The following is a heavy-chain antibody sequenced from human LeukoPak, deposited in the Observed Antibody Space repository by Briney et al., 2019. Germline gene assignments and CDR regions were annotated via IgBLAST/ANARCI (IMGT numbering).Heavy chain of an antibody. D-gene: IGHD3-22*01. Sequence: PGGSLRLSCAASGFTFSHYTMSWVRQAPGKGLEWVSSISSSSSYIYYADSVKGRFTISRDNAKNSLYLQMNSLRAEDTAVYYCAKELAYYDSSGYYWGQGTLVTVSS. CDR3: AKELAYYDSSGYY. J-gene: IGHJ4*02. V-gene: IGHV3-21*01. CDR2: ISSSSSYI. CDR1: GFTFSHYT.